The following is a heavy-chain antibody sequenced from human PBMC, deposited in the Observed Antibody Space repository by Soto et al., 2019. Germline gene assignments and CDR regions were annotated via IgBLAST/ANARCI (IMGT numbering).Heavy chain of an antibody. Sequence: PVESLKISCNGSGYSFASYWISWVRQMPCKGLEWMGRIDLSDSYTNYSPSFQGYVTISADKSISTAYLQWSSLKASETAMYYCASARGLAAAYYNFGKDVCGLGTTVTVSS. V-gene: IGHV5-10-1*01. CDR1: GYSFASYW. D-gene: IGHD6-13*01. CDR2: IDLSDSYT. J-gene: IGHJ6*02. CDR3: ASARGLAAAYYNFGKDV.